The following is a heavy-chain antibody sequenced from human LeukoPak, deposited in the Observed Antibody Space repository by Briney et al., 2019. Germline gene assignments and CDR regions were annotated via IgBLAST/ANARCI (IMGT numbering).Heavy chain of an antibody. CDR2: ISSSSSTI. CDR1: GFTFSSYS. V-gene: IGHV3-48*02. CDR3: ARDDPHSSSSWYPFYYYYYGMDV. J-gene: IGHJ6*02. D-gene: IGHD6-13*01. Sequence: GGSLRLSCAASGFTFSSYSMNWVRQAPGKGLEWVSYISSSSSTIYYADSVKGRFTISRDNAKNSLYLQMNSLRDEDTAVYYCARDDPHSSSSWYPFYYYYYGMDVWGQGTTVTVSS.